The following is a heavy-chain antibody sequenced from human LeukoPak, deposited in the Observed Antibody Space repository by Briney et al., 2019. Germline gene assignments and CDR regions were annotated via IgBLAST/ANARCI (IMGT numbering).Heavy chain of an antibody. D-gene: IGHD4-23*01. Sequence: GGSLRLSCAASRFTLSTYAMHWVRQAPGKGLEWVALISYDGSNKYYADSVKGRFTISRDNSKNTLSLQMNSLRVEDTAVYYCARGPDSGGNGRLGFEYWGQGNLVTVSS. V-gene: IGHV3-30*01. CDR2: ISYDGSNK. CDR3: ARGPDSGGNGRLGFEY. CDR1: RFTLSTYA. J-gene: IGHJ4*02.